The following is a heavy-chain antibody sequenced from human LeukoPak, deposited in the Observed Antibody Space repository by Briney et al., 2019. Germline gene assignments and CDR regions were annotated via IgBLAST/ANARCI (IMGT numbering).Heavy chain of an antibody. J-gene: IGHJ6*02. CDR1: GFTFSSYG. V-gene: IGHV3-30*18. CDR2: ISYDGSDK. Sequence: GGSLRLSCAASGFTFSSYGMHWVRQAPGKGLEWVAAISYDGSDKYYADSVKGRFTISKDNPKNTLSLQMNSLRAEDTAVFFCAKDLRYCSGTSCYEASGMDVWGQGTTVTVSS. CDR3: AKDLRYCSGTSCYEASGMDV. D-gene: IGHD2-2*01.